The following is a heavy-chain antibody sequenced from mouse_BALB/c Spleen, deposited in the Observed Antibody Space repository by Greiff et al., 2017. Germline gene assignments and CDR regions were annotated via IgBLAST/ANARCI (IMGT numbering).Heavy chain of an antibody. V-gene: IGHV2-9*02. CDR1: GFSLTSYG. J-gene: IGHJ4*01. D-gene: IGHD2-1*01. Sequence: QVQLKESGPGLVAPSQSLSITCTVSGFSLTSYGVHWVRQPPGKGLKWLGVIWAGGSTNYNSALMSRLSISKDNSKSQVFLKMNSLQTDDTAMYYCARGGNYYAMDYWGQGTSVTVSS. CDR3: ARGGNYYAMDY. CDR2: IWAGGST.